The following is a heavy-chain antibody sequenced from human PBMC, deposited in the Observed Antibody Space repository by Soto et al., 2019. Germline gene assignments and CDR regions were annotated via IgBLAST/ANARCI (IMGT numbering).Heavy chain of an antibody. CDR3: ARHRWGSGSYSGLLDF. D-gene: IGHD3-10*01. Sequence: SETLSLTCSVSGGSISTSSYVWGWIRQPPGKGLEWVGAVHYSGSANYRSSLQSRVTISVDTSQNQFSLRLRSVTAADTAVYYCARHRWGSGSYSGLLDFWGQGALVTVSS. CDR2: VHYSGSA. CDR1: GGSISTSSYV. J-gene: IGHJ4*02. V-gene: IGHV4-39*01.